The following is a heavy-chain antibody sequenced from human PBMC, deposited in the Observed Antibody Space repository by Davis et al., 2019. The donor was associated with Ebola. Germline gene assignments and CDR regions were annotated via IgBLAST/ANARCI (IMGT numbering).Heavy chain of an antibody. CDR2: INPNSGGT. D-gene: IGHD1-7*01. J-gene: IGHJ4*02. Sequence: ASVKVSCKASGYTFTGYYLHWVRQAPGQGLEWMGRINPNSGGTNYAQKFQGGVTMTRDTSISTAYMELSRLRSDDTAVYYCARASEELREDYWGQGTLVTVSS. CDR1: GYTFTGYY. V-gene: IGHV1-2*06. CDR3: ARASEELREDY.